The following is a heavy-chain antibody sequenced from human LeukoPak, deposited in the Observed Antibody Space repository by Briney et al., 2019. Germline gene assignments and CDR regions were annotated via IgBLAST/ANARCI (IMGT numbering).Heavy chain of an antibody. CDR3: KKALDF. J-gene: IGHJ4*02. CDR2: INQDGSET. V-gene: IGHV3-7*01. Sequence: PGGSLRLSCAASGFTFSGSWMDWVRQVPGKGLEWVANINQDGSETYYVDSARGRFTISRDNAKNSLFLQMDSLRVEDTAMYYCKKALDFWGQGTLVTVSS. CDR1: GFTFSGSW.